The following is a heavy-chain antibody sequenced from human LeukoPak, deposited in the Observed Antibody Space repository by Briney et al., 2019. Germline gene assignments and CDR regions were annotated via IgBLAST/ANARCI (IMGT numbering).Heavy chain of an antibody. Sequence: ASVKVSCKASGYTFTSYGISWVRQAPGQGLEWMGWISAYNGNTNYAQKLQGRVTMTRDTSISTAYMELSRLRSDDTAVYYCACGDRARFDYWGQGTLVTVSS. J-gene: IGHJ4*02. CDR1: GYTFTSYG. CDR2: ISAYNGNT. CDR3: ACGDRARFDY. D-gene: IGHD5-18*01. V-gene: IGHV1-18*01.